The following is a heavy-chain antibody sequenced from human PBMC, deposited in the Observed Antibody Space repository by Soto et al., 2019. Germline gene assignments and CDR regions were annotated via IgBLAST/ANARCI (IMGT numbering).Heavy chain of an antibody. Sequence: QVQLVQSGGGAVLPGNSLRLSCAASGFPFSWAGMHWLRQTLGKGLEWVAVVSGDGRDIDYAESVRGRFSISRDNPKSTLYLQMNNLGVEDTAIYYCARGLNKAAGGAFDVWGQGTQVIVSS. V-gene: IGHV3-33*01. J-gene: IGHJ3*01. CDR1: GFPFSWAG. D-gene: IGHD3-16*01. CDR2: VSGDGRDI. CDR3: ARGLNKAAGGAFDV.